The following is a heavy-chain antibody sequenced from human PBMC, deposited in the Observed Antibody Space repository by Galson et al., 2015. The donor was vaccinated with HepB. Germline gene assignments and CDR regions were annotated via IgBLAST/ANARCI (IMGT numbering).Heavy chain of an antibody. CDR2: ISAGGGTT. Sequence: LRLSCAGSGFTFANYAMSWVRQAPGKGLEWVSIISAGGGTTYYADSVKGRFTFSRDNSKNTLYLQMNSLRAEDTAVYYCAKASDYGDYHFDYWGQGTLVTVSS. J-gene: IGHJ4*02. CDR3: AKASDYGDYHFDY. CDR1: GFTFANYA. D-gene: IGHD4-17*01. V-gene: IGHV3-23*01.